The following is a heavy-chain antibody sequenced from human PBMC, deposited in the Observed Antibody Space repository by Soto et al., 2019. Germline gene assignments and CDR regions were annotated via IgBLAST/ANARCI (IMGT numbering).Heavy chain of an antibody. D-gene: IGHD5-18*01. J-gene: IGHJ4*02. V-gene: IGHV3-9*01. CDR1: GFTFDDYA. Sequence: PVGSLRLSCAASGFTFDDYAMHWVRQAPGKGLEWVSGISWNSGSIGYADSVKGRFTISRDNAKNSLYLQMNSLRAEDTALYYCAKAKGRGYSYGTYYFDYWGQGTLVTVSS. CDR2: ISWNSGSI. CDR3: AKAKGRGYSYGTYYFDY.